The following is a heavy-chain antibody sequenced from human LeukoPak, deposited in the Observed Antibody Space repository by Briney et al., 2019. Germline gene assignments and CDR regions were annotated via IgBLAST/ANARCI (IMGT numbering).Heavy chain of an antibody. J-gene: IGHJ3*02. Sequence: SETLSLTCTVSGGSISSYYWSWIRQPPGKGLEWIGYIYYSGSTNYNPSLKSRVTISVDTSKNQFSLKLSSVTAADTAVYYCARDMGIALDAFDIWGQGTMVTVSS. V-gene: IGHV4-59*01. CDR2: IYYSGST. CDR3: ARDMGIALDAFDI. CDR1: GGSISSYY. D-gene: IGHD2-21*01.